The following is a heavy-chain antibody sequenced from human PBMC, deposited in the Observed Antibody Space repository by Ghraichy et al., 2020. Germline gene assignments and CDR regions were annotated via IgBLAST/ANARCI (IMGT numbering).Heavy chain of an antibody. D-gene: IGHD3-10*01. V-gene: IGHV3-9*01. CDR3: AKGPWSYYDGGWFDP. J-gene: IGHJ5*02. CDR2: ITSKSGRT. CDR1: GFTFDDYA. Sequence: GGSLRLSCAASGFTFDDYAMHWVRQAPGKGLEWVSGITSKSGRTGYADSVKGRFTISRDNAKNSLYLQMNSLRAEDTAFYYCAKGPWSYYDGGWFDPWGQGTLVTVSS.